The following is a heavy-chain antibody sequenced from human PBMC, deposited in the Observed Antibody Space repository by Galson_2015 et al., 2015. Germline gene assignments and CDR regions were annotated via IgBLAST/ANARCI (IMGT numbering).Heavy chain of an antibody. CDR1: GFTFSDYY. J-gene: IGHJ3*02. Sequence: SLRLSCAASGFTFSDYYMRWVRQAPGKGLEWVSYISSSRSYKNYADSVKGRFTISRDNAKNSLYLQMNSLRAEDTAVYYCARDCYCFRPHSFDIWGQGTMVTVSS. CDR3: ARDCYCFRPHSFDI. CDR2: ISSSRSYK. V-gene: IGHV3-11*06. D-gene: IGHD2-21*02.